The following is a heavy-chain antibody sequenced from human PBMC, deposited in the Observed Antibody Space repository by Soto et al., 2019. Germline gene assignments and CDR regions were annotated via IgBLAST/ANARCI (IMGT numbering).Heavy chain of an antibody. D-gene: IGHD6-19*01. CDR3: ARDQSYVSSGWIPSYYFDY. CDR2: ISYDGSNK. Sequence: QVQLVESGGGVVQPGRSLRLSCAASGFTFSSYAMHWVRQAPGKGLEWVAVISYDGSNKYYADSVKGRFTISRDNSKNTLYLQMRSLRAQDMAVYYCARDQSYVSSGWIPSYYFDYWGQGTLVNVAS. V-gene: IGHV3-30-3*01. CDR1: GFTFSSYA. J-gene: IGHJ4*02.